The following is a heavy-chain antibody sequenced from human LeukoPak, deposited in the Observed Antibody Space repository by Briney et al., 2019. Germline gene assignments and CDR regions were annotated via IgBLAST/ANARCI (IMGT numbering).Heavy chain of an antibody. Sequence: HGESLKISCRGSGYSFSFYWIAWVRQMPGKGLQWMGIIYPDDSDTRYSPSFQGQVTISADKSISTAYLQWSSLKASDTAMYYCVRPLTTSYDAFDIWGQGTMVTVSS. D-gene: IGHD2/OR15-2a*01. CDR2: IYPDDSDT. J-gene: IGHJ3*02. V-gene: IGHV5-51*01. CDR1: GYSFSFYW. CDR3: VRPLTTSYDAFDI.